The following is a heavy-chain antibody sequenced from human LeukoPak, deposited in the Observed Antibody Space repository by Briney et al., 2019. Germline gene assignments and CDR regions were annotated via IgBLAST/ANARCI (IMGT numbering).Heavy chain of an antibody. Sequence: PSETLSLTCAVYGGSFSGYYWSWIRQPPGKGLEWIGEINHSGSTNYNPSLKSRVTISVDTSKNQLSLKLSSVTAADTAVYYCARGIGVLMVYAMLDWFDPWGQGTLVTVSS. CDR3: ARGIGVLMVYAMLDWFDP. CDR1: GGSFSGYY. D-gene: IGHD2-8*01. V-gene: IGHV4-34*01. J-gene: IGHJ5*02. CDR2: INHSGST.